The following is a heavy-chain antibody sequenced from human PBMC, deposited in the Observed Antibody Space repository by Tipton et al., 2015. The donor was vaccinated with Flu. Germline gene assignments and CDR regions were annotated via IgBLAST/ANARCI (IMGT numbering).Heavy chain of an antibody. CDR1: GYSISSGYY. V-gene: IGHV4-38-2*02. D-gene: IGHD3-10*01. Sequence: TLSLTCTVSGYSISSGYYWGWIRQPPGKGLEWIGSIFHGGSTYYNPSLKSRVTISVDTSKNQFSLKLSSVTAADTAVYYCAMYYYGSGTQSAFDYWGQGTLFTVSS. J-gene: IGHJ4*02. CDR2: IFHGGST. CDR3: AMYYYGSGTQSAFDY.